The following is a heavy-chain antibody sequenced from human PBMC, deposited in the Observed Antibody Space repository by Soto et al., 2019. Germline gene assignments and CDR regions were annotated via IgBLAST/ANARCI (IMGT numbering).Heavy chain of an antibody. D-gene: IGHD6-6*01. Sequence: SDTLSLTCTVSGGSISSGGYYWSWIRQHPGKGLEWIGYIYYSGSTYYNPSLKSRVTISVDTSKNQFSLKLSSVTAADTAVYYCARGQLAPQAPPYKWFDPWGQGTVVTVS. V-gene: IGHV4-31*03. J-gene: IGHJ5*02. CDR1: GGSISSGGYY. CDR3: ARGQLAPQAPPYKWFDP. CDR2: IYYSGST.